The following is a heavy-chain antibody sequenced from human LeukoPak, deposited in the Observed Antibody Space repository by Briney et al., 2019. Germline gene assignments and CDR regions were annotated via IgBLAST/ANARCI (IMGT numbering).Heavy chain of an antibody. CDR1: GVSISSSEW. V-gene: IGHV4-4*02. CDR2: IHRAGRT. Sequence: SETLSLTCAVSGVSISSSEWWIWVRQPPGQGLEWIGEIHRAGRTRYNPSLKSRVTISMDYSKNQFSLKLTSVTAADTAIYYCGKTDIYLNPIDYRGPGSLVTVSS. CDR3: GKTDIYLNPIDY. J-gene: IGHJ4*02. D-gene: IGHD3-9*01.